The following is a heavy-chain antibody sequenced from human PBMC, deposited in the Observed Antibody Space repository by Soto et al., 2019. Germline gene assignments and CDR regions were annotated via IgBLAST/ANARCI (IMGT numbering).Heavy chain of an antibody. Sequence: PSETLSLTCTVSGGSISSGGYYWSWIRQHPGKGLEWIGSIYYSGSTYYNPSLKSRVTISVDTSKNQFSLKLSSVTAADTAVYYCARHKLGRAAAGTALCYFDYWGQGTLVTVSS. J-gene: IGHJ4*02. D-gene: IGHD6-13*01. CDR1: GGSISSGGYY. V-gene: IGHV4-39*01. CDR2: IYYSGST. CDR3: ARHKLGRAAAGTALCYFDY.